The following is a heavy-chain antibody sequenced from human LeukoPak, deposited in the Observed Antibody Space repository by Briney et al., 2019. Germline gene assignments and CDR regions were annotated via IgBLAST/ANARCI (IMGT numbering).Heavy chain of an antibody. J-gene: IGHJ4*02. V-gene: IGHV1-2*02. D-gene: IGHD2-21*02. Sequence: LRASVKVSCKASGYRFISNYIQWVRQAPGLGPEWMGWMHPGNGNTRYAEKFKGRVTMTRDTSINTAYMDLSSLRSDDTAVYYCAREGSYCVGGDCYSFDFWGQGTLITVSS. CDR1: GYRFISNY. CDR2: MHPGNGNT. CDR3: AREGSYCVGGDCYSFDF.